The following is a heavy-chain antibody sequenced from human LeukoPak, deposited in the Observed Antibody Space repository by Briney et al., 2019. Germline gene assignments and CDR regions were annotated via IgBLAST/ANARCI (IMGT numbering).Heavy chain of an antibody. V-gene: IGHV3-23*01. CDR3: AKEDTYYYDSSGYYPPGCFDY. Sequence: PGGSLRLSCAASGFTFSSYAMSWVRQAPGKGLEWVSAISGSGGSTYYADSVKGRFTISRDNSKNTLYLQMNSLRAEDTAVYYGAKEDTYYYDSSGYYPPGCFDYWGQGTLVTVSS. J-gene: IGHJ4*02. CDR1: GFTFSSYA. D-gene: IGHD3-22*01. CDR2: ISGSGGST.